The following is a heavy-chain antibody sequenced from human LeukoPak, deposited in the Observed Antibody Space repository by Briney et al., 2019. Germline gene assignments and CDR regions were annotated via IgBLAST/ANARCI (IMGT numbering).Heavy chain of an antibody. Sequence: SVKVSCKASGGTFSSYAISWVRQAPGQGLGWMGGIIPIFGTANYAQKFQGRVTITADESTSTAYMELSSLRSEDTAVYYCARGPVYGSGSYYYYFDYWGQGTLVTVSS. CDR1: GGTFSSYA. J-gene: IGHJ4*02. CDR2: IIPIFGTA. CDR3: ARGPVYGSGSYYYYFDY. D-gene: IGHD3-10*01. V-gene: IGHV1-69*13.